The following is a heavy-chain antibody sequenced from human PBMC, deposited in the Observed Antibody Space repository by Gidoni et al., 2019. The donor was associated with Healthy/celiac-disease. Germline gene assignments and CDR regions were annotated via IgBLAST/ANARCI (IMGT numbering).Heavy chain of an antibody. Sequence: QVQLQQSGPGLVKPSQTRSLTCAIPGDSVSSNSAAWNWIRQAPSRGLEWLGRTYYRSKWYNEYALSVKSRITINPDTSKIQFSLQLNTATPDDTAVYYCARARLGIGRDAFDIWGQGTMVTVSS. CDR3: ARARLGIGRDAFDI. V-gene: IGHV6-1*01. CDR1: GDSVSSNSAA. J-gene: IGHJ3*02. D-gene: IGHD7-27*01. CDR2: TYYRSKWYN.